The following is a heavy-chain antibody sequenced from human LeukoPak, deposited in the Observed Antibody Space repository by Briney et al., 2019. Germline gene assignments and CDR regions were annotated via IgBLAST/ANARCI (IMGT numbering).Heavy chain of an antibody. V-gene: IGHV3-33*01. J-gene: IGHJ4*02. Sequence: GGSLRLSCAASGFTFSNYGMHWARQAPGKGLEWVAVIWYDGSNKYYADSVKGRFTISRDNSKNTLYLQMNSLRAEDTAVYYCARDVGESDYWGQGTLVTVSS. CDR3: ARDVGESDY. D-gene: IGHD3-16*01. CDR1: GFTFSNYG. CDR2: IWYDGSNK.